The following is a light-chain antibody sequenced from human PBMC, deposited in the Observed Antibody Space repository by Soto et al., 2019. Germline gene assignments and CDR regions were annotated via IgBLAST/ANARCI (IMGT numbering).Light chain of an antibody. V-gene: IGLV2-8*01. CDR2: EVN. CDR3: SSYAGSNNLGV. J-gene: IGLJ2*01. Sequence: QSVLTQPPSASGSPGQSVTISCTGTSSDVGGYNYVSWYQQHPGRAPKLMIYEVNKRPSGVPDRFSGSKSDNTASLTVSGLQAEDEADYYCSSYAGSNNLGVFGGGTKLTVL. CDR1: SSDVGGYNY.